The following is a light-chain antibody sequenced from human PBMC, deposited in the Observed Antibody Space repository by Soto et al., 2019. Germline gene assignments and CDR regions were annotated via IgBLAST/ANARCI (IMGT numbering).Light chain of an antibody. CDR3: QQYNNWPPWT. CDR2: HAS. J-gene: IGKJ1*01. V-gene: IGKV3-15*01. CDR1: QSVSDK. Sequence: EIVMTQSPATLSVSPGERATLSCRASQSVSDKLAWYQQKPGQAPRLLTYHASTRATGIPARFSGSGSGTEFTLTISSLQSEDFAVYYCQQYNNWPPWTFGQGTKVEIK.